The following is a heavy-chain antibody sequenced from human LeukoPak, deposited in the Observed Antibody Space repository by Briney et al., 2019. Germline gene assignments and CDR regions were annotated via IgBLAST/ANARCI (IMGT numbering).Heavy chain of an antibody. J-gene: IGHJ4*02. V-gene: IGHV4-59*12. CDR3: AREASSGWYYSFDY. Sequence: SETLSLTCTVSGGSISSYYWSWIRQPPGKGLEWIGYIYYSGSTNYNPSLKSRVTISVDTSKNQFSLKLSSVTAADTAVYYCAREASSGWYYSFDYWGQGTLVTVSS. D-gene: IGHD6-19*01. CDR2: IYYSGST. CDR1: GGSISSYY.